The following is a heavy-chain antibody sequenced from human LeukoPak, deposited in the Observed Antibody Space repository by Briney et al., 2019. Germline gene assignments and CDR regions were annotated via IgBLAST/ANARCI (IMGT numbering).Heavy chain of an antibody. Sequence: GGSLRLSCAASRFSFSSYGMHWVRLAPGKGLEWVGLIWFDGSEKYYAESVKGRFTISRDNSKNTVYLQVNSLRAEDTAVYHCARAMSYYFDYWGPGTLVTVSS. CDR2: IWFDGSEK. CDR3: ARAMSYYFDY. J-gene: IGHJ4*02. V-gene: IGHV3-33*01. D-gene: IGHD3-10*01. CDR1: RFSFSSYG.